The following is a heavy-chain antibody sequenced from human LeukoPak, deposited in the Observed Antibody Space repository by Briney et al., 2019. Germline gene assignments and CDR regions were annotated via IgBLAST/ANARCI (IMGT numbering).Heavy chain of an antibody. CDR1: GFTFDGYA. D-gene: IGHD2-15*01. V-gene: IGHV3-9*01. J-gene: IGHJ4*02. Sequence: GGSLRLSCAASGFTFDGYAMHWVRQAPGKGLEWVSGISWNSGSIGYADSVKGRFTISRDNAKNSLYLQMNSLRAEDTALYYCAKAPFNVVVVAAIDYWGQGTLVTVSS. CDR2: ISWNSGSI. CDR3: AKAPFNVVVVAAIDY.